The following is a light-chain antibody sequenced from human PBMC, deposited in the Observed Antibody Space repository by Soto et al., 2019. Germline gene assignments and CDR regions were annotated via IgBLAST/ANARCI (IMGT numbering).Light chain of an antibody. V-gene: IGKV1-33*01. CDR3: QPMRNP. J-gene: IGKJ2*01. CDR2: AAS. Sequence: DIQMTQSPSSLSASVVDRVTITCQASQDISNYLNWYQQKPGKAPKLLIYAASNLVTRVPSRFSGSGSETDFTFTSSRLQREYIPKYYSQPMRNPVGQGTKLQLQ. CDR1: QDISNY.